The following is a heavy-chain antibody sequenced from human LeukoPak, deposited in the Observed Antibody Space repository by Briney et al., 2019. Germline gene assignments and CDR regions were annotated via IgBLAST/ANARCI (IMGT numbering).Heavy chain of an antibody. V-gene: IGHV3-23*01. D-gene: IGHD2/OR15-2a*01. CDR1: GFTFSSYG. CDR2: ISGSGGST. J-gene: IGHJ4*02. CDR3: AKDQTFGGSSLDY. Sequence: PGGSLRLSCAASGFTFSSYGMSWVRQAPGKGLEWVSAISGSGGSTYYADSVKGRFTISRDNSKNTLYLQMNSLRAEDTAVYYCAKDQTFGGSSLDYWGQGTLVTVSS.